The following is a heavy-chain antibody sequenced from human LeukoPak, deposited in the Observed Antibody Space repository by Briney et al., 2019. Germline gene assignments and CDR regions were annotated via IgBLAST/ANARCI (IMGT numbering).Heavy chain of an antibody. V-gene: IGHV1-18*01. D-gene: IGHD6-6*01. CDR2: ISAYNGNT. Sequence: ASVKVSCKASGYTFTSYGIGWVRQAPGQGLEWMGWISAYNGNTNYAQKLQGRVTMTTDTSTSTAYMELRSLRSDDTAVYYCARLVAARPDYYYYYYMDVWGKGTTVTVSS. CDR3: ARLVAARPDYYYYYYMDV. J-gene: IGHJ6*03. CDR1: GYTFTSYG.